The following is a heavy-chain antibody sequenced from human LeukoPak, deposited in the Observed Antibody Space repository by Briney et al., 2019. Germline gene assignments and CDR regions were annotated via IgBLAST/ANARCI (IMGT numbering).Heavy chain of an antibody. CDR1: AYTFANYA. CDR2: IIPIFGTA. Sequence: ASVKVSCKASAYTFANYAISWVRQAPGQGLEWMGGIIPIFGTANYAQKFQGRVTITADESTSTAYMELSSLRSEDTAVYYCARWGYSYGSYYFDYWGQGTLVTVSS. V-gene: IGHV1-69*13. J-gene: IGHJ4*02. D-gene: IGHD5-18*01. CDR3: ARWGYSYGSYYFDY.